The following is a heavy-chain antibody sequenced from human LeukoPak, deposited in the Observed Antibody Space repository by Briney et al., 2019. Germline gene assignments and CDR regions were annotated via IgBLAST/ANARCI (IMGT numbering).Heavy chain of an antibody. Sequence: GGSLRLSCVVSGFTFSSYSMNWVRQAPGKGLEWVSSISSSSSYIYYADSVKGRFTISRDNAKNSLYLQMNSLRAEDTAVYYCARVGGKYYGSGSNRPFDYWGQGTLVTVSS. CDR1: GFTFSSYS. J-gene: IGHJ4*02. CDR2: ISSSSSYI. V-gene: IGHV3-21*01. CDR3: ARVGGKYYGSGSNRPFDY. D-gene: IGHD3-10*01.